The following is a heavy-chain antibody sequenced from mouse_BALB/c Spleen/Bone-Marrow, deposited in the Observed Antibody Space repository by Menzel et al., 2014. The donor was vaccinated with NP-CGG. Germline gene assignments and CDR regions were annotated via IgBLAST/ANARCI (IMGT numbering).Heavy chain of an antibody. CDR2: ISSGGGST. Sequence: EVMLVESGGGLVKPGGSLKLSCAASGFAFSNYDMSWVRQTPEKRLEWVAYISSGGGSTYSPDTVKGRFTISRDNAKNTRYLQMSSLKSEDTAMYYCARHDSYCYYAMTTGVKEPQSPSPQ. CDR1: GFAFSNYD. D-gene: IGHD1-1*01. V-gene: IGHV5-12-1*01. CDR3: ARHDSYCYYAMTT. J-gene: IGHJ4*01.